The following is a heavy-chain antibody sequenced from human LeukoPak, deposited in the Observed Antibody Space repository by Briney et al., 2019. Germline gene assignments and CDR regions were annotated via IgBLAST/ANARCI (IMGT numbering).Heavy chain of an antibody. CDR2: IDGDGTEK. V-gene: IGHV3-7*01. J-gene: IGHJ4*02. CDR1: GFTFSNYA. Sequence: PGGSLRLSCAASGFTFSNYAMSWVRQAPGKGLEWVAGIDGDGTEKYYVESVKGRFTISRDNAKKSVYLQMNSLRADDTAVYYCARAITVVDSYWGQGTLVTVSS. CDR3: ARAITVVDSY. D-gene: IGHD2-2*01.